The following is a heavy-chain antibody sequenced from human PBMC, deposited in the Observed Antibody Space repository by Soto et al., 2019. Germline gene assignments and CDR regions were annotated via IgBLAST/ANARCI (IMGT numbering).Heavy chain of an antibody. CDR1: GFTFRSYG. D-gene: IGHD1-1*01. CDR2: RSFDGSNK. CDR3: AREIGWKLHLSHPYYNSGMDV. V-gene: IGHV3-30*03. J-gene: IGHJ6*02. Sequence: QVQLVESGGGVVQPGRSLRLSCAASGFTFRSYGMHWVRQAPGKGLEWVALRSFDGSNKYYADSVRGRFTISSDNSKSTLYLHMPILRPADTAVYYSAREIGWKLHLSHPYYNSGMDVWGQGTTVTVSS.